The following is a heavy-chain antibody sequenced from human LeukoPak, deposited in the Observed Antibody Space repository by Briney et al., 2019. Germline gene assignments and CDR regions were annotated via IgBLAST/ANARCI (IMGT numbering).Heavy chain of an antibody. D-gene: IGHD3-3*01. CDR3: ARGLNCDFWSGYDWFDP. CDR2: IKQDGSEK. Sequence: QTGGSLRLSCAASGFTFSSYWMSWVRQAPGKGLEWVANIKQDGSEKYYVDSVKGRFTISRDNAKNSLYLQMNSLRAEDTAVYYCARGLNCDFWSGYDWFDPWGQGTLVTVSS. J-gene: IGHJ5*02. V-gene: IGHV3-7*01. CDR1: GFTFSSYW.